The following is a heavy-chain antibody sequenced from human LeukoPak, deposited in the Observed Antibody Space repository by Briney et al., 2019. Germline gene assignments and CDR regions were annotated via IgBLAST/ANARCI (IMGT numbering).Heavy chain of an antibody. J-gene: IGHJ4*02. V-gene: IGHV3-7*01. Sequence: GGSLRLSCAVSGFTFSSYWMSWVRQAPGKGLEWVANMNQDGRERYYVDSVKGRFTISRDNAKNSLYLQMNSLRAEDTAVYYCTRGKKFGQWLIDYWGQGTLVTVSS. D-gene: IGHD6-19*01. CDR3: TRGKKFGQWLIDY. CDR1: GFTFSSYW. CDR2: MNQDGRER.